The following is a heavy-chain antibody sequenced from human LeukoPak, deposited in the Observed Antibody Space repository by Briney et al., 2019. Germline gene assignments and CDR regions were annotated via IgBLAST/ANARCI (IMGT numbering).Heavy chain of an antibody. Sequence: GGSLRLSCAASGFTLSSYWMNWVRQAPGKGLKWVSYISSSSSTIYYADSVKGRFTISRDNAKNSLYLQMNSLRAEDTAVYYCARSPLDYWGQGTLVTVSS. CDR3: ARSPLDY. CDR2: ISSSSSTI. J-gene: IGHJ4*02. V-gene: IGHV3-48*01. CDR1: GFTLSSYW.